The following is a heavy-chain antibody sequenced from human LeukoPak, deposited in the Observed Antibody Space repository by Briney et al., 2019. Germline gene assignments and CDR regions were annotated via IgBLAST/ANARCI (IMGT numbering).Heavy chain of an antibody. CDR2: IIPIFGTA. D-gene: IGHD3-3*01. CDR3: ARGPLHVALSSGSLKWLDP. V-gene: IGHV1-69*05. CDR1: GGSFRSST. Sequence: ASVKVSCKASGGSFRSSTSAWVRQAPGRGLEWMGGIIPIFGTANYALEFQGRATITTDESTSTVYMELSSLRSEDTAMYYCARGPLHVALSSGSLKWLDPWGQGSLVTVPS. J-gene: IGHJ5*02.